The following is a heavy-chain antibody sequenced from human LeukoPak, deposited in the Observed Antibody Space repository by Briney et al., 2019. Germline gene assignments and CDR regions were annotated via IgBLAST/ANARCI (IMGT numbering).Heavy chain of an antibody. CDR1: GFTFSSYG. Sequence: GGSLRLSCAASGFTFSSYGMHWVRQAPGKGLEWVAVIWYDGSNKYYADSVKGRFTISSDNSNNTLYLQMNSLRAEDTAVYYCARDHKYYYGSGSPFGMDVWGQGTTVTVSS. D-gene: IGHD3-10*01. CDR3: ARDHKYYYGSGSPFGMDV. V-gene: IGHV3-33*01. J-gene: IGHJ6*02. CDR2: IWYDGSNK.